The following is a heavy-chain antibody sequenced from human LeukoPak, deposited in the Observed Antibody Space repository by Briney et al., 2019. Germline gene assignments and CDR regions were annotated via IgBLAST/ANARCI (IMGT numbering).Heavy chain of an antibody. CDR1: GFTFSNAW. Sequence: GGSLRLSCAASGFTFSNAWMSWVRQAPGKGLEWVVRIKSKTDGGTTDYAAPVKGRFTISRDDSKNTLYLQMNSLKTEDTAVYYCTTVIYYDSSGYYDYWGQGTLVTVSS. D-gene: IGHD3-22*01. V-gene: IGHV3-15*01. J-gene: IGHJ4*02. CDR3: TTVIYYDSSGYYDY. CDR2: IKSKTDGGTT.